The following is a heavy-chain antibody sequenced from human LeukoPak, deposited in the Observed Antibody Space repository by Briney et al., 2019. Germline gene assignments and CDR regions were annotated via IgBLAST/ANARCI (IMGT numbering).Heavy chain of an antibody. CDR2: ISYDGSNK. D-gene: IGHD2-8*01. CDR1: GFTFSSYA. J-gene: IGHJ6*02. Sequence: KTGGSLRLSCAASGFTFSSYAMHWVRQAPGKGLEWVAVISYDGSNKYYADSVKGRFTISRDNSKNTLYLQMNSLRAEDTAVYYCARGPERTGVGTRYYYDMDVWGQGTTVTVSS. CDR3: ARGPERTGVGTRYYYDMDV. V-gene: IGHV3-30-3*01.